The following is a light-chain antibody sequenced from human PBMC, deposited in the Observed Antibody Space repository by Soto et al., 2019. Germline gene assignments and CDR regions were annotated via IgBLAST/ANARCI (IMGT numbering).Light chain of an antibody. CDR3: QQYNGYWT. V-gene: IGKV1-5*03. Sequence: DIQMTQSPSTLSASVGDRVTITCRASQSISDSLAWYQQKPGKAPKLLIYEASSLKSGVPSRFSGSRSGTEYTLTISSLQPDDFATYYCQQYNGYWTFGQGTKVE. CDR2: EAS. CDR1: QSISDS. J-gene: IGKJ1*01.